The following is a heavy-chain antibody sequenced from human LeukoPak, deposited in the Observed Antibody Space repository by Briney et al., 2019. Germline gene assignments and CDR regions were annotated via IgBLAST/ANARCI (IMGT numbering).Heavy chain of an antibody. CDR1: EYTFTGYY. CDR3: ARGSSGWYGGFDP. CDR2: INPNSGGT. Sequence: ASVKVSCKASEYTFTGYYMHWVRQAPGQGLEWMGWINPNSGGTNYAQKFQGRVTMPRATSISTAYMELSRLRSDDTAVYYCARGSSGWYGGFDPWGQGTLVTVSS. V-gene: IGHV1-2*02. J-gene: IGHJ5*02. D-gene: IGHD6-19*01.